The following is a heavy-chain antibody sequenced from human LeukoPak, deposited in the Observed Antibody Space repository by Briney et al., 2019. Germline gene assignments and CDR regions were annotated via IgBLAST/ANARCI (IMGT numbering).Heavy chain of an antibody. CDR3: VKPRDGYKSLFDY. V-gene: IGHV3-64D*09. Sequence: GGSLRLSCSASGSTFSSYATHWVRQAPGKGLEYVSAISSNGGSTYYADSVKGRFTISRDNSKNTLYLQMSSLRAEDTAVYYCVKPRDGYKSLFDYWGQGTLVTVSS. D-gene: IGHD5-24*01. CDR1: GSTFSSYA. CDR2: ISSNGGST. J-gene: IGHJ4*02.